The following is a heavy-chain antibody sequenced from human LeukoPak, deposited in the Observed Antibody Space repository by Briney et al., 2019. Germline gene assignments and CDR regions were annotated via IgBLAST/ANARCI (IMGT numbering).Heavy chain of an antibody. V-gene: IGHV1-2*06. D-gene: IGHD3-22*01. CDR3: ARDLSSSITMVVVVNYQDSFDY. CDR2: INPNRGGT. CDR1: GYTFTGYY. J-gene: IGHJ4*02. Sequence: ASVKVSCKASGYTFTGYYMHWVRQAPGQGLEWMGRINPNRGGTNYAQKFQGRVTMTRDTTISTAYMELSRLRSDDTAVYYCARDLSSSITMVVVVNYQDSFDYWGQGTLVTVSS.